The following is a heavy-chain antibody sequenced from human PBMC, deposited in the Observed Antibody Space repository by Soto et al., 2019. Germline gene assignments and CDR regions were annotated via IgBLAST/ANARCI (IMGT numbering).Heavy chain of an antibody. Sequence: QVQLQESGPGLVKPSGTLSLTCAVSGGSISSSNWWSWVRQPPGKGLEWIGEIYHSGSTNYNPSLKSRVTISVDKSKNQFSLKLSSVTAADTAVYYCARAHRTVVGGSYNWFDPWGQGTLVTVSS. CDR3: ARAHRTVVGGSYNWFDP. CDR2: IYHSGST. V-gene: IGHV4-4*02. D-gene: IGHD2-21*01. J-gene: IGHJ5*02. CDR1: GGSISSSNW.